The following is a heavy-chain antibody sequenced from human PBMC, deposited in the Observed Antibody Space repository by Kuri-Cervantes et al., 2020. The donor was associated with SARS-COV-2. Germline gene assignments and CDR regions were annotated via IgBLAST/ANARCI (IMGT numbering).Heavy chain of an antibody. CDR1: GFNFSSYG. V-gene: IGHV3-30*18. Sequence: GESLKISCAASGFNFSSYGMHWVRQAPGKGLEWVAVISYDGSNKYYADSVRGRFTISRDNSKNTLYLQMNSLSAEDTAVYYCAKDLTENYFWSGYTNIGMDVWGQGTTVTVSS. CDR3: AKDLTENYFWSGYTNIGMDV. CDR2: ISYDGSNK. D-gene: IGHD3-3*01. J-gene: IGHJ6*02.